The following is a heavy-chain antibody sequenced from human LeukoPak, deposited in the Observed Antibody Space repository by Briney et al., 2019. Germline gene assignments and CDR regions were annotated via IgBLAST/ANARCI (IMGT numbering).Heavy chain of an antibody. Sequence: GGSLRLSCTASGFTFGDYAMSWVRQAPGKGLEWVGFIRNKAYGGTTEYAASVKGRFTISRDDSKSFAHLQMNSLKTEDTAVYYCTAQVFCSGRSCYSHWYFDLWGRGTLVTVSS. V-gene: IGHV3-49*04. CDR2: IRNKAYGGTT. CDR3: TAQVFCSGRSCYSHWYFDL. D-gene: IGHD2-15*01. J-gene: IGHJ2*01. CDR1: GFTFGDYA.